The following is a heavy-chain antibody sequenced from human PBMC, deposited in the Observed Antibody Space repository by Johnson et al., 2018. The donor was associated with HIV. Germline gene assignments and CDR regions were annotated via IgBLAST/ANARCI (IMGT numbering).Heavy chain of an antibody. Sequence: VQLVESGGALVQPGGSLRLSCAASGFTFSSYWMHWVRQAPGKGLVWVSVIYSGGSTYYADPVKGRFIIPRDNSKNTLYLQRNSLRAEDTAVYYCARDRGLPGVAEAGNAFDIWGQGTLVTVSS. D-gene: IGHD6-13*01. CDR2: IYSGGST. CDR3: ARDRGLPGVAEAGNAFDI. CDR1: GFTFSSYW. V-gene: IGHV3-66*02. J-gene: IGHJ3*02.